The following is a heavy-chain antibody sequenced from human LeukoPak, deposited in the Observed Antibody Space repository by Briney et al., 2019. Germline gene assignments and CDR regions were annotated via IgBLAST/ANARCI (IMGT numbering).Heavy chain of an antibody. J-gene: IGHJ3*02. CDR3: AKDHDYYASGPI. CDR2: IRGSGDNT. CDR1: GFIFSNYA. D-gene: IGHD3-10*01. Sequence: GGSLTLSCAVSGFIFSNYAMNWVRHAPGKGVEWVSAIRGSGDNTSYAHSVKGRFTISRDNSKNTLSLQMNSLRAEDTAVYYCAKDHDYYASGPIWGQGTMVTVSS. V-gene: IGHV3-23*01.